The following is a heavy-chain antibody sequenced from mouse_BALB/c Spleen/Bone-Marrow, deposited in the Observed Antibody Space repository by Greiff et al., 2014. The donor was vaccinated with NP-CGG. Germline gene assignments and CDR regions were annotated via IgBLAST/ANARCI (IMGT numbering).Heavy chain of an antibody. V-gene: IGHV1S81*02. D-gene: IGHD1-2*01. CDR1: GYTFTSYY. CDR3: TRPYYGYVGYAY. Sequence: QVQLQQSGAELVKPGASVKLSCKASGYTFTSYYMYWVKQRPGQGLEWIGEINPSNGGTNFNEKFKSKATLTVDKSSSTAYMQLSSLTFEDSAIYNCTRPYYGYVGYAYWGQGTQVTVSA. J-gene: IGHJ3*01. CDR2: INPSNGGT.